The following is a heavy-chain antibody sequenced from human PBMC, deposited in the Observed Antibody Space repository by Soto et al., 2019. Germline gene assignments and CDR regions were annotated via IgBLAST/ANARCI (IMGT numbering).Heavy chain of an antibody. J-gene: IGHJ4*02. Sequence: GGSLRLSCTASGFTFSRYAMSWVRQAPGKGLEWVSTISDSGSTYYAESVKGRLTISRDNSKHTLYLQMNSLRAEDTAVYYCAKGGLGDCSTTSCLFHFDDXGLGALVTVSS. D-gene: IGHD2-2*01. V-gene: IGHV3-23*01. CDR3: AKGGLGDCSTTSCLFHFDD. CDR1: GFTFSRYA. CDR2: ISDSGST.